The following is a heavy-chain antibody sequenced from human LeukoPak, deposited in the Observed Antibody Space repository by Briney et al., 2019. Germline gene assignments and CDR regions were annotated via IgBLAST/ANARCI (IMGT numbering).Heavy chain of an antibody. CDR3: AELGITMIGGV. Sequence: PGGSLRLSCAASGFPFSSYTMNWVRQAPGKGLEWVSSISSSSSYIYYVDSVKGRFTISRDNAKNSLYLQMNSLRAEDTAVYYCAELGITMIGGVWGKGTTVTISS. CDR2: ISSSSSYI. V-gene: IGHV3-21*01. J-gene: IGHJ6*04. D-gene: IGHD3-10*02. CDR1: GFPFSSYT.